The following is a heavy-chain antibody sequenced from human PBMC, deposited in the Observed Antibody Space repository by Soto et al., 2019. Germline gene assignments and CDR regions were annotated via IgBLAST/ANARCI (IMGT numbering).Heavy chain of an antibody. CDR1: GFTFSSYA. J-gene: IGHJ6*02. CDR2: ISGSGGST. D-gene: IGHD2-2*02. Sequence: LRLSCAASGFTFSSYAMSWVRQAPGKGLEWVSAISGSGGSTYYADSVKGRFTISRDNSKNTLYLQMNSLRAEDTAVYYCAKGAHCSSTSCYTGYYYGMDVWGQGTTVTVSS. V-gene: IGHV3-23*01. CDR3: AKGAHCSSTSCYTGYYYGMDV.